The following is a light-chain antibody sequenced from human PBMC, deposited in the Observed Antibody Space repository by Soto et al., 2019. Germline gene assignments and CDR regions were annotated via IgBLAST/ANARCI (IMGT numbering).Light chain of an antibody. CDR3: QQYYGLPPLT. CDR2: HAS. J-gene: IGKJ5*01. CDR1: QNITNN. Sequence: DIEMTESPSFLSGSIGARVIITCKVSQNITNNLSWYQQKPGKAPNLLIYHASKLAKGVTSRFSGSGSGTDFSFIITSLQREDLATYYCQQYYGLPPLTFGQGTRLETK. V-gene: IGKV1-33*01.